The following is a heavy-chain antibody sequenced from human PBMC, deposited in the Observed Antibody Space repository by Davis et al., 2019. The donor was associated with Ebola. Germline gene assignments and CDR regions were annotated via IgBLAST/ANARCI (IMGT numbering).Heavy chain of an antibody. D-gene: IGHD6-19*01. CDR3: ARGIDSSGWTH. CDR1: GYTFTSYG. Sequence: ASVKVSRKASGYTFTSYGISWVRQAPGQGLEWMGWINPNSGGTNYAQKFQGWVTMTRDTSISTAYMELSRLRSDDTAVYYCARGIDSSGWTHWGQGTLVTVSS. V-gene: IGHV1-2*04. J-gene: IGHJ4*02. CDR2: INPNSGGT.